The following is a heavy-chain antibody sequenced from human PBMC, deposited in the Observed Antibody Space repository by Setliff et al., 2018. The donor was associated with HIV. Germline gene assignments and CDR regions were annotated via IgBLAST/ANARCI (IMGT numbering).Heavy chain of an antibody. CDR2: LSPSGTT. V-gene: IGHV4-34*01. CDR3: ASRVYYYDSSGYLREEGFDP. J-gene: IGHJ5*02. D-gene: IGHD3-22*01. Sequence: SETLSLTCTVYGGSFSNYYTNWIRQPPGKGLEWIGELSPSGTTRPNPSLQSRVIISLDTSKNQLSLKLTSVTAADTAMYYCASRVYYYDSSGYLREEGFDPWGQGTLVTVSS. CDR1: GGSFSNYY.